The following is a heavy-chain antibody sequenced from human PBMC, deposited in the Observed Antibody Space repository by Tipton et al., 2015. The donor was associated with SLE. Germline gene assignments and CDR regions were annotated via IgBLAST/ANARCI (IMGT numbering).Heavy chain of an antibody. CDR1: GGTLSSYA. J-gene: IGHJ4*02. V-gene: IGHV1-69*09. CDR2: IIPILGIV. Sequence: QLVQSGAEVKKPGSSVKVSCKASGGTLSSYAINWVRQAPGQGLVWMGRIIPILGIVKYAQKFQGRVTITADKSTSTAYMELSSLRAEDTAVYYCAAELGEPFYFDYWGQGTLVTVSS. CDR3: AAELGEPFYFDY. D-gene: IGHD3-16*01.